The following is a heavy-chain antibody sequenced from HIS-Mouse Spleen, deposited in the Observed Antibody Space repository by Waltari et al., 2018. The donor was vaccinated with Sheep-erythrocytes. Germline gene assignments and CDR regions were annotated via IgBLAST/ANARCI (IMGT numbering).Heavy chain of an antibody. D-gene: IGHD3-3*01. CDR3: ARDWTGFDY. Sequence: QLQLQESGPGLVKPSETLSLTCTVSGGSISSSSYYWGWIRQPPGKGLEWIGSIYYGGSTYYNPSLKSRVTISVDASKNQVSLKLSSVTAADTAVYYCARDWTGFDYWGQGTLVTVSS. V-gene: IGHV4-39*07. CDR2: IYYGGST. J-gene: IGHJ4*02. CDR1: GGSISSSSYY.